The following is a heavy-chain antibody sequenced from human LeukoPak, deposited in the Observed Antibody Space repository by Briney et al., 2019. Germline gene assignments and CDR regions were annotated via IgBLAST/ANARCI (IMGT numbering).Heavy chain of an antibody. J-gene: IGHJ4*02. V-gene: IGHV3-21*01. CDR2: ISSSSSYI. CDR3: ARTIAAAGTLDFDH. CDR1: GFTFSSYS. D-gene: IGHD6-13*01. Sequence: GGSLRLSCAASGFTFSSYSMNWVRQAPGKGLEWVSSISSSSSYIYYADSVKGRFTISRDNAKNSLYLQMNSLRAEDTAVYYCARTIAAAGTLDFDHWGQGTLVTVSS.